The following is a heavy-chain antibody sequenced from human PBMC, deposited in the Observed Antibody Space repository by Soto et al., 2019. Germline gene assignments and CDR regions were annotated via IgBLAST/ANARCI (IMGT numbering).Heavy chain of an antibody. CDR1: GFTFSRNG. D-gene: IGHD5-12*01. CDR3: AQKSGGYEYLDY. V-gene: IGHV3-30*18. J-gene: IGHJ4*02. Sequence: QVQLVESGGGVVQPGRSLRLSCAASGFTFSRNGMHWVRQAPGKGLEWVAVISYDGSDKYYADSVKGRFTISRDNSKKTRYLQVKSPRAAATAVYYCAQKSGGYEYLDYWGQGTLVTVSS. CDR2: ISYDGSDK.